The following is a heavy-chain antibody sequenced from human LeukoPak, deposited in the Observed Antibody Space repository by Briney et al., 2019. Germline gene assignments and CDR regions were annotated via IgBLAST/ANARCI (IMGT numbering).Heavy chain of an antibody. J-gene: IGHJ3*02. CDR3: AKSRDSSGTYDAFDI. CDR1: GFTFDDYA. V-gene: IGHV3-9*03. CDR2: ISWNSGSI. Sequence: SLRLSCAASGFTFDDYAMHWVRQAPGKGLEWVSGISWNSGSIGYADSVKGRFTISRDNAKNSLYLQMNSLRAEDMVLYYCAKSRDSSGTYDAFDIWGQGTMVTVSS. D-gene: IGHD3-22*01.